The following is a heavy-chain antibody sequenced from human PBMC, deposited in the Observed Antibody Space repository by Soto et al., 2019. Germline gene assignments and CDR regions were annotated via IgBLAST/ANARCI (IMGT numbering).Heavy chain of an antibody. D-gene: IGHD3-3*01. CDR2: ISYDGSNK. J-gene: IGHJ6*02. V-gene: IGHV3-30-3*01. Sequence: GWTLRLSCAASGLTFSSYAMHWVRQAPGKGLEWVAVISYDGSNKYYADSVKGRFTISRDNSKNTLYLQMNSLRAEDTAVYYCARGRRPGYDFWSGYLREPYYYGMDGWGQGSTVTVAS. CDR1: GLTFSSYA. CDR3: ARGRRPGYDFWSGYLREPYYYGMDG.